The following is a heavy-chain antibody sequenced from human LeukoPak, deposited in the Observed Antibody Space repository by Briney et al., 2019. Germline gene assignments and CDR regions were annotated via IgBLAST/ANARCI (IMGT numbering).Heavy chain of an antibody. V-gene: IGHV3-33*01. J-gene: IGHJ4*02. Sequence: GGSLRLSCAASGFTFSSYGMHWVRQAPDKGLEWVAVIWYDGSNKYYADSVKGRFTISRDNSKNTLYLRMNSLRAEDTAVYYCARVRGYSGYVSALFSPVDYWGQGTLVTVSS. CDR1: GFTFSSYG. D-gene: IGHD5-12*01. CDR3: ARVRGYSGYVSALFSPVDY. CDR2: IWYDGSNK.